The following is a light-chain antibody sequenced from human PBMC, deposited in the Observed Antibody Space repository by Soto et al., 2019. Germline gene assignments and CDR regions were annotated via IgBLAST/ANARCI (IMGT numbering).Light chain of an antibody. V-gene: IGKV3-20*01. Sequence: EIVLTQSPGTLSLSLGERATVSCRASQSVFSNYLAWYRQTPGQAPRLLINGASRRATGIPDRFSGSGSGTDFTLTIRRLEPEDFAVYYCQQYGSSPWTFGQGTMLEIK. CDR3: QQYGSSPWT. J-gene: IGKJ1*01. CDR1: QSVFSNY. CDR2: GAS.